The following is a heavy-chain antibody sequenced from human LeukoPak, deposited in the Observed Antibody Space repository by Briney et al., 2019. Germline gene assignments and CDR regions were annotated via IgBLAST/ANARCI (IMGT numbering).Heavy chain of an antibody. CDR1: GYTFTSYY. Sequence: ASVKVSCKASGYTFTSYYMHWVRQAPGQGLEWVGIINPSGGSTSYAQKFQGRVTMTRDTSTSTVYMELSSLRSEDTAVYYCARDLSSLGGDLGYDYFDYWGQGTLVTVSS. V-gene: IGHV1-46*01. D-gene: IGHD2-15*01. CDR2: INPSGGST. J-gene: IGHJ4*02. CDR3: ARDLSSLGGDLGYDYFDY.